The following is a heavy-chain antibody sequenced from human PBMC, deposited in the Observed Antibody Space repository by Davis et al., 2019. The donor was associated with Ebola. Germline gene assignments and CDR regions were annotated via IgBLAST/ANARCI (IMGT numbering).Heavy chain of an antibody. D-gene: IGHD6-19*01. J-gene: IGHJ6*04. CDR2: ITSSGGST. CDR3: AKGGSGWPSDYSYGMGV. V-gene: IGHV3-23*01. Sequence: GGSLRLSCAASGFTFSSYWMHWVRQAPGKGLEWVSAITSSGGSTYYADSVKGRFTISRDNSKNTLYLQMNSLTVEDTAVYYCAKGGSGWPSDYSYGMGVWGKGTTVTVSS. CDR1: GFTFSSYW.